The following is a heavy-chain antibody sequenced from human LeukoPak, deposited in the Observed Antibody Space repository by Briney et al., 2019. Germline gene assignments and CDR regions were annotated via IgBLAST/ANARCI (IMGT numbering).Heavy chain of an antibody. CDR2: IIPILAIP. J-gene: IGHJ1*01. D-gene: IGHD3-22*01. Sequence: SVKVACKASGGTFSNYAISWVRQAPGQGLEWMGRIIPILAIPNYAQKFQGRVTITADKSTSTAYMELSSLRSEDTAVYYCARDLADYYDTSGYYYGLPEYFQHWGQGTLVTVSS. CDR3: ARDLADYYDTSGYYYGLPEYFQH. V-gene: IGHV1-69*04. CDR1: GGTFSNYA.